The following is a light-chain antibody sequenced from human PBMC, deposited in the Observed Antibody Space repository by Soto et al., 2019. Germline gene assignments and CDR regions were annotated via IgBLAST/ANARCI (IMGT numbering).Light chain of an antibody. CDR2: DTS. CDR3: QQYFDWPPGT. Sequence: EIVVTQSPATLSVSPGERVTLSCRASQSVSSSLAWYQQRPGQAPRLLIYDTSTRAAGISARFSGSGSGTEFTLTISSLQSEDFAVYYCQQYFDWPPGTCGQGTAVEIK. J-gene: IGKJ1*01. CDR1: QSVSSS. V-gene: IGKV3-15*01.